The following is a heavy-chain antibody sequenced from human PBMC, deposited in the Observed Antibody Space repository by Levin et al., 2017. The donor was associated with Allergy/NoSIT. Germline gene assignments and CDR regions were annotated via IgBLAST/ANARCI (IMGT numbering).Heavy chain of an antibody. CDR2: ISSSSSYI. V-gene: IGHV3-21*01. D-gene: IGHD3-22*01. J-gene: IGHJ4*02. CDR3: ARDKVAYYDSSGYVFDY. CDR1: GFTFSSYS. Sequence: GGSLRLSCAASGFTFSSYSMNWVRQAPGKGLEWVSSISSSSSYIYYADSVKGRFTISRDNAKNSLYLQMNSLRAEDTAVYYCARDKVAYYDSSGYVFDYWGQGTLVTVSS.